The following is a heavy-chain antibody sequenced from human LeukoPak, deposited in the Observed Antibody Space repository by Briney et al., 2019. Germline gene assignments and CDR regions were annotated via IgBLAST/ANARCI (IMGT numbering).Heavy chain of an antibody. D-gene: IGHD6-19*01. CDR1: GFTFSSNS. Sequence: PGGSLRLSCAASGFTFSSNSMNWVRQAPGKGLEWVSSISSSSSYIYYADSVKGRFTISRANAKNSLYLQMNSLRAEDTAVYYCARGALAGTRLSDYWGQGTLVTVSS. CDR3: ARGALAGTRLSDY. J-gene: IGHJ4*02. V-gene: IGHV3-21*01. CDR2: ISSSSSYI.